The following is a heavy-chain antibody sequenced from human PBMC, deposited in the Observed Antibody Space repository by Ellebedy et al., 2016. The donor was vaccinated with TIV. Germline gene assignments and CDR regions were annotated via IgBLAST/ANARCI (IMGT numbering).Heavy chain of an antibody. Sequence: GESLKISCAASGFIFSDSHMHWVRQASGKGLEWVGHIRSKSDNPATAYSASVEGRFTISRDDSKNTAYLQMNSLKTEDTAVYYCARQTISCHDYWGQGTLVTVSS. CDR2: IRSKSDNPAT. CDR3: ARQTISCHDY. V-gene: IGHV3-73*01. J-gene: IGHJ4*02. CDR1: GFIFSDSH. D-gene: IGHD2-2*01.